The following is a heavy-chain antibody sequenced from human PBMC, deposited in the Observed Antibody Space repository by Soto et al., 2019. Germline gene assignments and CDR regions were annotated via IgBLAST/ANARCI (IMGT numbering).Heavy chain of an antibody. V-gene: IGHV3-23*01. D-gene: IGHD3-10*01. J-gene: IGHJ4*02. Sequence: EVQLLESGGGLVQPGGSLRLSCAASGFTFSSYAMSWVRQAPGKGLEWVSAISGGGGSTYSADSVKGRFTISRDNSKNTLYLQMNSLRAEDTAVYYCAKDGVYYYGSGIFYWGQGTLVTVSS. CDR3: AKDGVYYYGSGIFY. CDR1: GFTFSSYA. CDR2: ISGGGGST.